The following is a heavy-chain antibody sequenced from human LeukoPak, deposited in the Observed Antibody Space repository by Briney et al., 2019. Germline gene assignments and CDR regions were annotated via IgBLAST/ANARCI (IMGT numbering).Heavy chain of an antibody. CDR2: IYYSGST. CDR1: GGSISSSSYY. Sequence: SETLSLTCTVSGGSISSSSYYWVWIRQPPGKGLEWIGSIYYSGSTYYNPSLKSRVTITVDTSKNQFSLKLSSVTAADTTVYYCARSHIVAVTGFAFDIWGQGTLVTVSS. V-gene: IGHV4-39*01. CDR3: ARSHIVAVTGFAFDI. J-gene: IGHJ3*02. D-gene: IGHD2-21*02.